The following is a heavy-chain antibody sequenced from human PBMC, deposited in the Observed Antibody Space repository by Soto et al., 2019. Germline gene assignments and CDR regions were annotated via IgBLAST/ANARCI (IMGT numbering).Heavy chain of an antibody. D-gene: IGHD2-2*01. CDR2: ISYDGSNK. Sequence: PVGSLRLSCASSVFTFGSYAMHWVRHSPGKWLEWVAVISYDGSNKYYADSVKGRFTISRDNSKNTLYLQMNSLRAEDTAVYYCARDHSIVVVPAARKYYYYGMEVWGQGTTVIV. CDR3: ARDHSIVVVPAARKYYYYGMEV. V-gene: IGHV3-30-3*01. J-gene: IGHJ6*01. CDR1: VFTFGSYA.